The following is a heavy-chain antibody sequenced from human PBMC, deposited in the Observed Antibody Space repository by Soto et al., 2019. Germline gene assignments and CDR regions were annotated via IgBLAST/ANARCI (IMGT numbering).Heavy chain of an antibody. J-gene: IGHJ4*02. CDR1: GYTFTSYA. CDR2: INAGNGNT. Sequence: GASVKVSCKASGYTFTSYAMHWVRQAPGQRLEWMGWINAGNGNTKYSQKFQGRVTITRDTSASTAYMELSNLRSEDTAVYYCARDQGGTYYDYVWGSYRPASFDYWGQGTLVTVSS. V-gene: IGHV1-3*01. D-gene: IGHD3-16*02. CDR3: ARDQGGTYYDYVWGSYRPASFDY.